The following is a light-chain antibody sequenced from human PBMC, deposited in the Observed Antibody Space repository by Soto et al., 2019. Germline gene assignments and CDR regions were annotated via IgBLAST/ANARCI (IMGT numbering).Light chain of an antibody. J-gene: IGLJ2*01. CDR1: SSDVGGYNY. Sequence: QSVLTQPASVSGSPGQSITISCTGASSDVGGYNYVSWYQQHPGKAPKLMIYDVSIRPSGVSNRFSGSKSDNTASLTISGLQGEDEADYYCSSYTISSVVFGGGTKVTVL. CDR2: DVS. CDR3: SSYTISSVV. V-gene: IGLV2-14*03.